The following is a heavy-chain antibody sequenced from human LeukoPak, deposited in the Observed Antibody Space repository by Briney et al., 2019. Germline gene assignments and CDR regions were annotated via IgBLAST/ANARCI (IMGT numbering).Heavy chain of an antibody. J-gene: IGHJ3*02. Sequence: SETLSLTYTVSGDSISTHHWSWIPQPPGKGLQWSGYVYYSGSTDSNLSLKSRVTISVDTSKNQFSLNLRSVTAADTAVYFCARGRTYYDFYSCQAPPIDAFDIWGQGTMVTVS. CDR3: ARGRTYYDFYSCQAPPIDAFDI. V-gene: IGHV4-59*08. D-gene: IGHD3-3*01. CDR2: VYYSGST. CDR1: GDSISTHH.